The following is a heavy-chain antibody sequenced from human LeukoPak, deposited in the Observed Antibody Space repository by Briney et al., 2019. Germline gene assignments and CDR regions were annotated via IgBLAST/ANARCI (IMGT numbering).Heavy chain of an antibody. CDR3: ASPTGGYYDILTGYYRRGVGY. CDR1: GFTVSSNY. V-gene: IGHV3-66*01. D-gene: IGHD3-9*01. J-gene: IGHJ4*02. Sequence: GGSLRLSCAASGFTVSSNYMSWVRQAPGKGLEWVSVIYSGGSTYYADSVKGRFTISRDNSKNTLYPQMNSLRAEDTAVYYCASPTGGYYDILTGYYRRGVGYWGQGTLATVSS. CDR2: IYSGGST.